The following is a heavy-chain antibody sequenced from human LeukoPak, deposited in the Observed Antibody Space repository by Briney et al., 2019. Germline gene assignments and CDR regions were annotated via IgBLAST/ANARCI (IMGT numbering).Heavy chain of an antibody. Sequence: GRSLRLSCAASGFTFSNYAMYWIRQAPGKGLEWVAVISYDGNEKYYADSVRGRFTISRDNSANTLYLQMNTLRAEDTAMYYCARDLEVVVIQYYFEYWGQGTLLSVSS. CDR3: ARDLEVVVIQYYFEY. CDR2: ISYDGNEK. CDR1: GFTFSNYA. V-gene: IGHV3-30-3*01. J-gene: IGHJ4*02. D-gene: IGHD3-22*01.